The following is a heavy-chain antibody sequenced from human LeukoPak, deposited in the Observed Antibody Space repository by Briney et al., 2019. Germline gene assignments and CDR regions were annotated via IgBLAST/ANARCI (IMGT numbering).Heavy chain of an antibody. D-gene: IGHD2-2*02. Sequence: TSETLSLTCAVYGGSFSGYYWSWIRQPPGKGLEWIGEINHSGSTNYNPSLKSRVTISVDTSKNQFSLKLSSVTAADTAVYYCARFLGRYCSSTSCYRGNWFDPWGQGTLVTVSS. V-gene: IGHV4-34*01. J-gene: IGHJ5*02. CDR2: INHSGST. CDR1: GGSFSGYY. CDR3: ARFLGRYCSSTSCYRGNWFDP.